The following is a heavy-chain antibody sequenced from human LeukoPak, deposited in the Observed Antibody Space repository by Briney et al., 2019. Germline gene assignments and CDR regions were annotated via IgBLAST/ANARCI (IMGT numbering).Heavy chain of an antibody. J-gene: IGHJ5*02. Sequence: GGSLRLSCVASGFTFSSYWMGWVRQAPGKGLEWVANIKQDGSEKYYVDSVKGRFTISRDNAKNSLYLQMNSLRAEDTAMYYCARPLMYYYGSETYFWFDPWGQGTLVTVSS. V-gene: IGHV3-7*01. D-gene: IGHD3-10*01. CDR2: IKQDGSEK. CDR3: ARPLMYYYGSETYFWFDP. CDR1: GFTFSSYW.